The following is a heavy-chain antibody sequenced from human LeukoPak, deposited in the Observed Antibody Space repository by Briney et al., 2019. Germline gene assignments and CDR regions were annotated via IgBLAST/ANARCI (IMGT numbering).Heavy chain of an antibody. CDR2: IYSGGST. D-gene: IGHD3-10*01. V-gene: IGHV3-66*01. CDR3: ARDVTMVRGVTYGMDV. J-gene: IGHJ6*02. Sequence: GGSLRLSCAASGFTVSSNYMSWVRQAPGKGLEWVSVIYSGGSTYYADSVKGRFTISRDNSKNTLYLQMNSLRAEDTAVYYCARDVTMVRGVTYGMDVWGQGTTVTASS. CDR1: GFTVSSNY.